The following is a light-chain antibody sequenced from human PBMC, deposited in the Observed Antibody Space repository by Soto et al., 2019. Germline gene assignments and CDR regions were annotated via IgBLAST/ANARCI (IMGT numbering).Light chain of an antibody. V-gene: IGLV2-8*01. CDR1: STDIGGYDF. Sequence: QSALTQPPSASGSPGQSVTISCSGTSTDIGGYDFVSWYQQQPGKAPRLLIYEVYKRPAGVPDRFSGSKSGHTASLTVSGLQDEDEADYYCASCARSQDRSVVFGGGTKLTVL. CDR3: ASCARSQDRSVV. CDR2: EVY. J-gene: IGLJ2*01.